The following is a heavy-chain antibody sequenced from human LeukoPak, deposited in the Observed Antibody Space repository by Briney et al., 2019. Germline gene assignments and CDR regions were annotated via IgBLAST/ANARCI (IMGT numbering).Heavy chain of an antibody. V-gene: IGHV3-30*03. CDR3: ARDNCGGDCYSYYYYGMDV. CDR1: GFTFSSYG. CDR2: ISYDGSNK. Sequence: GGSLRLSCAASGFTFSSYGMHWVRQAPGKGLEWVAVISYDGSNKYYADSVKGRFTISRDNSKNTLYLQMNSLRAEDTAVYYCARDNCGGDCYSYYYYGMDVWGQGTTVTVSS. D-gene: IGHD2-21*02. J-gene: IGHJ6*02.